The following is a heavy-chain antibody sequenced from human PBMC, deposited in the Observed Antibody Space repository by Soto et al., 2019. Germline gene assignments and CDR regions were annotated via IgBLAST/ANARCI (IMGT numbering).Heavy chain of an antibody. CDR1: GGSISSYY. Sequence: QVQLQESGPGLVKPSETLSLTCTVSGGSISSYYWSWIRQPPGKGLEWIGYIYYSGSTNYNPSLKSRVTISVDTSKNQFSLKLSSVTAADTAVYYCARVPHQDYGDYAFDYWGQGTLVTVSS. J-gene: IGHJ4*02. V-gene: IGHV4-59*01. D-gene: IGHD4-17*01. CDR2: IYYSGST. CDR3: ARVPHQDYGDYAFDY.